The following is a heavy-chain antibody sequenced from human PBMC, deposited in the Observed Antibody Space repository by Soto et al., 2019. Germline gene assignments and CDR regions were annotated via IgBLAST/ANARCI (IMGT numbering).Heavy chain of an antibody. J-gene: IGHJ4*02. CDR1: SGSISSNGYY. CDR3: GRQPLYYSDSRPYHGDH. D-gene: IGHD3-22*01. Sequence: QLQLQESGPGLVKPSETLSLTCTVSSGSISSNGYYWGWIRQPPGKGLEWIASISYGGVTSYNPSLKGRVTISVGTYKNQCSLRLRSVTAADTAVYYCGRQPLYYSDSRPYHGDHWGQGTLVTVSS. V-gene: IGHV4-39*01. CDR2: ISYGGVT.